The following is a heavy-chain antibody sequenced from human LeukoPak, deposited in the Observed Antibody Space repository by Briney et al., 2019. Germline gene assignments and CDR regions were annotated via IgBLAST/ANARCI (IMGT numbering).Heavy chain of an antibody. J-gene: IGHJ5*02. V-gene: IGHV3-48*03. CDR1: GFTFSSYE. CDR3: ARTGYSSGWVGP. CDR2: ISSSGSTI. D-gene: IGHD6-19*01. Sequence: GSLSLSCAASGFTFSSYEMNWVRPAPGKGLEWVSYISSSGSTIYYADSVKGRFTISRDNAKNSLYLQMNSLRAEDTAVYYCARTGYSSGWVGPWGQGTLVTVSS.